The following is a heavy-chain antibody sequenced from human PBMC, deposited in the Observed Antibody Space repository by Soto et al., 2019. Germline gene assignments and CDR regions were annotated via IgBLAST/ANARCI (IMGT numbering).Heavy chain of an antibody. CDR2: INWDSGSE. CDR1: GFTISDYA. J-gene: IGHJ6*02. D-gene: IGHD3-22*01. V-gene: IGHV3-9*01. CDR3: AKVRSNKPTSTYYHINPMDV. Sequence: EVYLVESGGGLVQPGRSLRLSCSASGFTISDYAMQWVRQPPGKGLEWVSSINWDSGSEACADSVKGRFSVSRDNAKKSLYLQMNSLRAEDTALYFCAKVRSNKPTSTYYHINPMDVWGQGTTVTVSS.